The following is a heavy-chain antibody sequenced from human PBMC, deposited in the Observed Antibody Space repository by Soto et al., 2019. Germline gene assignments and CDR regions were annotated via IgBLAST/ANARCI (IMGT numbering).Heavy chain of an antibody. CDR2: MNPSGSNT. CDR3: ARYRTKVPVAFDV. J-gene: IGHJ3*01. Sequence: QVQLVQSGAEVKKPGASVLVSCKASGLAFPIDDIIWVRQTIGQGLEFMGWMNPSGSNTGYAQKFQGRATFTWNTPTSTAYMDLSGLRSEDTAVYYCARYRTKVPVAFDVWGQGTMVTVSS. D-gene: IGHD3-16*02. CDR1: GLAFPIDD. V-gene: IGHV1-8*01.